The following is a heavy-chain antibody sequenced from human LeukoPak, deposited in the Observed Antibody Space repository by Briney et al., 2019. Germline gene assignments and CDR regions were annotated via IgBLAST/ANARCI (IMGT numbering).Heavy chain of an antibody. CDR3: AKPDYSRGNWFDS. CDR2: ITGSDGTT. V-gene: IGHV3-23*01. D-gene: IGHD2-15*01. Sequence: PXXSLRLSCAAXXFIFSSHAMSWVRQAPGKGLEWVSAITGSDGTTHYADSVKGRFTISRDSSKNTLYLQMNSLTADDTAVYYCAKPDYSRGNWFDSWGQGTLVTVSS. J-gene: IGHJ5*01. CDR1: XFIFSSHA.